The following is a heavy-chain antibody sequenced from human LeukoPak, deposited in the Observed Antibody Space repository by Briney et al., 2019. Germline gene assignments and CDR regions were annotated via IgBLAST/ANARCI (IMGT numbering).Heavy chain of an antibody. CDR2: IYYSGST. V-gene: IGHV4-39*01. J-gene: IGHJ4*02. D-gene: IGHD5-12*01. Sequence: SETLSLTCTVSGGSISSSSYYWGWVRQPPGKGLEWIGSIYYSGSTYYNPSLKSRVTISVDTSKNQFSLKLSSVTAADTAVYYCARHFRLWGYDHFSPFDYWGQGTLVTVSS. CDR1: GGSISSSSYY. CDR3: ARHFRLWGYDHFSPFDY.